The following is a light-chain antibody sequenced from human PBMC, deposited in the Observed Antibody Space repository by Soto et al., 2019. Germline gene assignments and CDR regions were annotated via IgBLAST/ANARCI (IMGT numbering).Light chain of an antibody. CDR2: GAS. CDR1: QSVSSN. CDR3: QQYNNWPPIT. Sequence: EIVMTQSPATLSVSPGERATLSCRASQSVSSNLAWYQQKPGQAPRLLIYGASTRATGIPARFSGSGSGTDFTLTISSLQPDDFATYYCQQYNNWPPITFGQGTRLEIK. J-gene: IGKJ5*01. V-gene: IGKV3-15*01.